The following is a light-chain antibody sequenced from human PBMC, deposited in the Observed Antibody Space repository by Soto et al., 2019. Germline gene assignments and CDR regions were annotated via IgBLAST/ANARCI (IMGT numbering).Light chain of an antibody. CDR2: GAS. CDR1: QRIASY. CDR3: QQSYTTPVT. V-gene: IGKV1-39*01. J-gene: IGKJ5*01. Sequence: DIQMTQSPSSLSASIGDRVTITCRASQRIASYLNWYQQKPGKAPKLLIYGASTLQSGVPSRFSGDGSETDFSLTISSLQPADFATYYCQQSYTTPVTFGQGTRLEIK.